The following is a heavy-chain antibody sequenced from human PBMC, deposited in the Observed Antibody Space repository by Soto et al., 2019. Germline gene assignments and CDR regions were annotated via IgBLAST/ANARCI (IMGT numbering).Heavy chain of an antibody. Sequence: GGSLRLSCAASGFTFSSYDMHWVRQAPGKGLEWVAVISYDGSNKYYADSVKGRFTISRDNSKNTLYLQMNSLRAEDTAVYYCAKDMGYNWNYFDYWGQATLVTVSS. V-gene: IGHV3-30*18. CDR3: AKDMGYNWNYFDY. D-gene: IGHD1-20*01. J-gene: IGHJ4*02. CDR1: GFTFSSYD. CDR2: ISYDGSNK.